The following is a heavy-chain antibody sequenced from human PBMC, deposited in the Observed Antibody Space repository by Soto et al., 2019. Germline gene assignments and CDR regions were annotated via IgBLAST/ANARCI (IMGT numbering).Heavy chain of an antibody. Sequence: PSETLSLTCNVSGGSFSPNYWSWIRQPPGKGLEWVGYIYYGGTTSYNPSLKSRVTISLETSKNQFSLRLSSVTAADTAVYYCARADRRGDIVVVPAAIFDYWGQGTLVTVSS. CDR2: IYYGGTT. CDR1: GGSFSPNY. V-gene: IGHV4-59*01. D-gene: IGHD2-2*01. CDR3: ARADRRGDIVVVPAAIFDY. J-gene: IGHJ4*02.